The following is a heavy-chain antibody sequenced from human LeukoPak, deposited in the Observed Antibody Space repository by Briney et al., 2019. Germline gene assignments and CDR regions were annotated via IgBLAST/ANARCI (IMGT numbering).Heavy chain of an antibody. CDR1: GFSFSDAW. Sequence: PGGSLRLSCAASGFSFSDAWMNWVRQAPGKGLEWVGHIRSKADGGTPDYIAPVKGRFTISRDDSKDTLYLQMNSLNTEDTAMYYCTTRSPARYCSDGACYSSADDWGQGTLVTVSS. V-gene: IGHV3-15*07. CDR2: IRSKADGGTP. J-gene: IGHJ4*02. D-gene: IGHD2-15*01. CDR3: TTRSPARYCSDGACYSSADD.